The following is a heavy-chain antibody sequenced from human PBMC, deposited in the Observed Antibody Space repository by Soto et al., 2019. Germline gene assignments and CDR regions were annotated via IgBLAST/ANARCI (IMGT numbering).Heavy chain of an antibody. CDR3: ARDPGSGYSYGPFDY. J-gene: IGHJ4*02. D-gene: IGHD5-18*01. CDR1: GGTFSSYT. CDR2: IIPILGIT. V-gene: IGHV1-69*08. Sequence: QVQLVQSGAAVKKPGSSVKVSCKASGGTFSSYTITWVRQAPGQGLEWMGRIIPILGITNYAQNFQGRVTITADKSTSTAYMELSSLRSDDTAVYYCARDPGSGYSYGPFDYWGQGTLVTVSS.